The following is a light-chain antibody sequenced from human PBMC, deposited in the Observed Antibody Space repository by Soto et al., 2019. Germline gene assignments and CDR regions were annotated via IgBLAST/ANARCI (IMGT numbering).Light chain of an antibody. CDR2: EVT. V-gene: IGLV2-8*01. CDR3: SSYAGTNKLI. J-gene: IGLJ2*01. Sequence: QSALTQPPSTSGSPGQSVTMSCTGTSSDVGGYNSVSWYQQHPGKAPKLMIFEVTTRPPGVPDRFSGSKSGYTASLTVSGLQAEDEADYYCSSYAGTNKLIFGGGTKVTVL. CDR1: SSDVGGYNS.